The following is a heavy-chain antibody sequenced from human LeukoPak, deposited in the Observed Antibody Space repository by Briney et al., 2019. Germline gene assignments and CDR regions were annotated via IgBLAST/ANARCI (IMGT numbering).Heavy chain of an antibody. Sequence: ETLSLTCTVSGYSISSGYYWGWSRQPPGKGLEWIGTIYHSGSTYYNPSLKSRVTISVDTSKNQFSLKLTSVTAADTAVYYCARVRGYCSSTICYRYYFDYWGQGTLVTVSS. V-gene: IGHV4-38-2*02. J-gene: IGHJ4*02. D-gene: IGHD2-2*01. CDR3: ARVRGYCSSTICYRYYFDY. CDR1: GYSISSGYY. CDR2: IYHSGST.